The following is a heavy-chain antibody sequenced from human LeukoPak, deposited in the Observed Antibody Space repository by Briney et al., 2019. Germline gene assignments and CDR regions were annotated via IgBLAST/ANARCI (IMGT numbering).Heavy chain of an antibody. D-gene: IGHD3-10*01. V-gene: IGHV4-59*01. CDR3: AREKGGGWSGESSFDY. CDR2: IYYSGST. CDR1: GGSISSYY. Sequence: SETLSLTCTVSGGSISSYYWSWIRQPPGKGLEWIGYIYYSGSTNYNPSLKSRVTISVDTSKNQFSLKLSSVTAADTAVYYCAREKGGGWSGESSFDYWGQGTLVTVSS. J-gene: IGHJ4*02.